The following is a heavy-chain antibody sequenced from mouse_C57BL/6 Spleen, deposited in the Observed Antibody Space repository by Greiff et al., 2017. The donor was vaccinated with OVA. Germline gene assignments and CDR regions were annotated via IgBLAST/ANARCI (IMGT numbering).Heavy chain of an antibody. Sequence: QVQLQQSGPELVKPGASVKISCKASGYAFSSSWMNWVKQRPGKGLEWIGRIYPGDGDTNYNGKFKGKATLTADKSSSTAYMQLSSLTSEDSAVYFCARQNTTVAPWFAYWGQGTLVTVSA. CDR2: IYPGDGDT. J-gene: IGHJ3*01. CDR3: ARQNTTVAPWFAY. D-gene: IGHD1-1*01. CDR1: GYAFSSSW. V-gene: IGHV1-82*01.